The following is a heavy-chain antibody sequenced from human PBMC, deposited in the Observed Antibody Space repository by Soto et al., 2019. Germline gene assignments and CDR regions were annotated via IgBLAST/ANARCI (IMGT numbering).Heavy chain of an antibody. V-gene: IGHV5-51*01. CDR1: GYSFTSYW. J-gene: IGHJ4*02. CDR2: IYPGDSDT. CDR3: ARQERSGSLAFSY. Sequence: GASLKISCKGSGYSFTSYWIGCVRQMPGKGLEWMGIIYPGDSDTRYSPSFQGQVTISADKSISTAYLRWSSLKASDTAMYYCARQERSGSLAFSYWGQGTPVTVSS. D-gene: IGHD3-3*01.